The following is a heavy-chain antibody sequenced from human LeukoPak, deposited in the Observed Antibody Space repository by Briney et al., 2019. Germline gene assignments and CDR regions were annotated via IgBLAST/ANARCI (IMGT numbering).Heavy chain of an antibody. CDR3: ARDGGYCSSTSCYSAFDY. Sequence: PSETLSLTCTVSGGSISSYYWSWIRQPAGKGLEWIGRIYTSGSTNYNPSLKSRVTMSVDTSKYQFSLKLSSVTAADTAVYYCARDGGYCSSTSCYSAFDYWGHGTLVTVSS. J-gene: IGHJ4*01. CDR1: GGSISSYY. V-gene: IGHV4-4*07. CDR2: IYTSGST. D-gene: IGHD2-2*01.